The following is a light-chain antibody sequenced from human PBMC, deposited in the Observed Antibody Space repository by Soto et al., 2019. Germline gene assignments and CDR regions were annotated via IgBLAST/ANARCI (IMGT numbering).Light chain of an antibody. Sequence: DIQMTQSPSSLSASLGDRVTITCRASQSIGVCLAWFQQKPGNVPKLLIYAATTLQSGVPSRFSGSGSGTDFTLTISSLQPEDVATYYCQKYNSAPLTFGGGTKVEIK. V-gene: IGKV1-27*01. CDR2: AAT. CDR1: QSIGVC. J-gene: IGKJ4*01. CDR3: QKYNSAPLT.